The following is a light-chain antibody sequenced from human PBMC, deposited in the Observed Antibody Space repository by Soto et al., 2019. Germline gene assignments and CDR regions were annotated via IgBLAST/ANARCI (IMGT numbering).Light chain of an antibody. CDR3: CSYVASSTLV. CDR1: STDVGRFDL. Sequence: QSVLTQPASVSGSPGQSITISCSGTSTDVGRFDLVSWYQQHPGKAPKLMIFEGSKRASGVSNRFSGSTSGNTASLTISGLQAEDESDYFCCSYVASSTLVFGGGPKLTVL. V-gene: IGLV2-23*01. CDR2: EGS. J-gene: IGLJ3*02.